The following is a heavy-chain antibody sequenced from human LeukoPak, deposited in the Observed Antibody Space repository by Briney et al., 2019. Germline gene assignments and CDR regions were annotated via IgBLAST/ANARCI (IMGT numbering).Heavy chain of an antibody. CDR2: ISSSGGST. Sequence: GGSLRLSCAASGFTFSSYAMNWVRQAPGKGLEWVSAISSSGGSTYYADSVKGRFTISRDNSKNTLYLQMNSLRAEDTAVYYCAKAPTGYSSGWYLAFDYWGQGTLVTVSS. CDR3: AKAPTGYSSGWYLAFDY. J-gene: IGHJ4*02. D-gene: IGHD6-19*01. CDR1: GFTFSSYA. V-gene: IGHV3-23*01.